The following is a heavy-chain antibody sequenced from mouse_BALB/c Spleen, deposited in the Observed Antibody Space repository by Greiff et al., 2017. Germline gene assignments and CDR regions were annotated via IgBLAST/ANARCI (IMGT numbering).Heavy chain of an antibody. Sequence: QVQLKESGPGLVAPSQSLSITCTVSGFSLTGYGVNWVRQPPGKGLEWLGMIWGDGSTDYNSALKSRLSISQDNSKSQVFLKKNSLQTDETARYYGARDKRYGNYDYFDDGGQGTTLTVSS. CDR3: ARDKRYGNYDYFDD. CDR1: GFSLTGYG. CDR2: IWGDGST. V-gene: IGHV2-6-7*01. D-gene: IGHD2-10*02. J-gene: IGHJ2*01.